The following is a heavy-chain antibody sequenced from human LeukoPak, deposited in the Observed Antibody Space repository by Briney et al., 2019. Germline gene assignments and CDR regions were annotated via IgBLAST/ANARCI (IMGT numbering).Heavy chain of an antibody. CDR1: GYTFTSYG. Sequence: ASVKVSCKASGYTFTSYGISWVRQAPGQGLEWMGWISAYNGNTNYAQKLQGRVTMTTDTSTSTAYMELRGLRSDDTAVYYCARGRDDILTGYYIEDGHVKDWFDPWGQGTLVTVSS. CDR3: ARGRDDILTGYYIEDGHVKDWFDP. V-gene: IGHV1-18*01. CDR2: ISAYNGNT. J-gene: IGHJ5*02. D-gene: IGHD3-9*01.